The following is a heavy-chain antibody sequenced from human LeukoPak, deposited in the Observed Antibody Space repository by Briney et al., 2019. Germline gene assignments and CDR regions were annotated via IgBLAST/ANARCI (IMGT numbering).Heavy chain of an antibody. Sequence: ASVKVSCESSGYSFINYGISWVRQAPGQGLEWMGWISAYNGNTNYAQRLRGRVTMTTETSTSTAYMEVRSLTSDDTAVYYCARGDGTTGTTQDVAFDYWGQGTLVTVSS. V-gene: IGHV1-18*01. CDR1: GYSFINYG. CDR3: ARGDGTTGTTQDVAFDY. CDR2: ISAYNGNT. D-gene: IGHD1-1*01. J-gene: IGHJ4*02.